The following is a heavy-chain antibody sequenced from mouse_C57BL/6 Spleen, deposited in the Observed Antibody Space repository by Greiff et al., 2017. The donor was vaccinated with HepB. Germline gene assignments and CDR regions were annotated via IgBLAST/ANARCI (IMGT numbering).Heavy chain of an antibody. CDR2: INPNYGTT. D-gene: IGHD2-3*01. V-gene: IGHV1-39*01. Sequence: VQLKQSGPELVKPGASVKISCKASGYSFTDYNMNWVKQSNGKSLEWIGVINPNYGTTSYNQKFKGKAILTVDQSSSTAYMQLNSLTSEDSAVYYCARSGFYDGYFFDYWGQGTTLTVSS. CDR1: GYSFTDYN. CDR3: ARSGFYDGYFFDY. J-gene: IGHJ2*01.